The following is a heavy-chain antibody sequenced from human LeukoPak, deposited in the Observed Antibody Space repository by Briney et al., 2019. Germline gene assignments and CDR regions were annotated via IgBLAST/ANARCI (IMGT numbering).Heavy chain of an antibody. D-gene: IGHD2-21*02. Sequence: ASVKVSCKASGYTFISYFIHWVRQAPGQGHEWMGIINLSGGSTRYAQKFQGRVTMTRDTSTSTVYMEMSSLRSEDTAVYYCARSGGDAIRPFDYWGQGTLVTVSS. V-gene: IGHV1-46*01. CDR2: INLSGGST. J-gene: IGHJ4*02. CDR1: GYTFISYF. CDR3: ARSGGDAIRPFDY.